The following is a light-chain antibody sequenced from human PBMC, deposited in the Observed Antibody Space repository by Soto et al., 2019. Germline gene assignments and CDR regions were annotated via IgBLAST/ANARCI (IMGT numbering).Light chain of an antibody. CDR1: QGISNY. CDR2: TAS. Sequence: DLQMTQSPSSLSAYVGDRVTITCRASQGISNYLAWYQQKPGKVPKLLIYTASTLRSGVPSRFSGSGSGTDFTLTISSLQPEDVATYYCQKYNNAPWTFGQGTKVDIK. J-gene: IGKJ1*01. V-gene: IGKV1-27*01. CDR3: QKYNNAPWT.